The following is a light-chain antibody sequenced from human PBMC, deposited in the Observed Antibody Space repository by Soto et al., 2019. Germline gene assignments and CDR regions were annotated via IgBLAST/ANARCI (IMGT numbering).Light chain of an antibody. V-gene: IGKV3-20*01. CDR3: QQYSDSPLT. Sequence: EIVLTQSPGTLSLSPGERATLSCRASQTVRTNYLAWFHHKPCQAPSLLIYGASSRATGIPDRFSGSGSGTDFTLTINRLEPEDFAVYFCQQYSDSPLTFGGGTKVEIK. J-gene: IGKJ4*01. CDR1: QTVRTNY. CDR2: GAS.